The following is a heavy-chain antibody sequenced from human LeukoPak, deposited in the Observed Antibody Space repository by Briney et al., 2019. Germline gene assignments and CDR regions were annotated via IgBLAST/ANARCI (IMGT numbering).Heavy chain of an antibody. CDR3: ASDPSSSWNDAFDI. Sequence: GGSLRLSCAASGFTFSSYEMNWVRQAPGKGLEWISYISSSGTTIYYADSVKGRFTISRDNAKNSLYLQMNSLRAEDTAVYYCASDPSSSWNDAFDIWGQGTMVTVSS. D-gene: IGHD6-13*01. V-gene: IGHV3-48*03. J-gene: IGHJ3*02. CDR2: ISSSGTTI. CDR1: GFTFSSYE.